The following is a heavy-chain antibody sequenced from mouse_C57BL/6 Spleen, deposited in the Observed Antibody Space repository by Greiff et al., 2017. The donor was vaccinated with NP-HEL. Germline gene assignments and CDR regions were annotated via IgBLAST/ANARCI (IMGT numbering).Heavy chain of an antibody. V-gene: IGHV1-81*01. CDR2: IYPRSGNT. J-gene: IGHJ4*01. Sequence: VQLQQSGAELARPGASVKLSCKASGYTFTSYGISWVKQRTGQGLEWIGEIYPRSGNTYYNEKFKGKATLTADKSSSTAYMELRSLTSEDSAVYFCARRSYGSSYDAMDYWGQGTSVTVSS. CDR1: GYTFTSYG. CDR3: ARRSYGSSYDAMDY. D-gene: IGHD1-1*01.